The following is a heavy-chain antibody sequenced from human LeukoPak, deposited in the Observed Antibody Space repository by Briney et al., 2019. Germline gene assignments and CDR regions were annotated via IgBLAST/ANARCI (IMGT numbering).Heavy chain of an antibody. V-gene: IGHV3-23*01. J-gene: IGHJ6*03. CDR1: GFTFSSYA. CDR2: ISASGRNT. CDR3: VRRGSNYPYYMDV. Sequence: PGGSLRLSCAASGFTFSSYAMSWVRRAPGKGLEWVSVISASGRNTYYSESAKGQFTISRDTSKTTLYLQMSSLRAEDTAVYYCVRRGSNYPYYMDVWGKGTTVTVSS.